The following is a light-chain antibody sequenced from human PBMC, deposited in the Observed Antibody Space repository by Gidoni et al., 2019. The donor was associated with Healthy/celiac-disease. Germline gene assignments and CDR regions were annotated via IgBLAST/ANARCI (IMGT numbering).Light chain of an antibody. CDR2: AAS. CDR1: QGISNY. CDR3: QKYNSALPLT. V-gene: IGKV1-27*01. Sequence: DIHMTQSPSSLSASVGDRVTITCRASQGISNYLAWYQQKPGKVPKLLIYAASTLQSGVPSRFSGSGSGTDFTLTISSLQPEDVATYYCQKYNSALPLTFGGGTKVEIK. J-gene: IGKJ4*01.